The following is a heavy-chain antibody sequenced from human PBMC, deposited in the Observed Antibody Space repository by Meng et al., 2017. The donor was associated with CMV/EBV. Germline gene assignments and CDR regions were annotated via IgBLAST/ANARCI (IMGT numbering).Heavy chain of an antibody. CDR3: ARDRNWNYYEISANLDY. J-gene: IGHJ4*02. Sequence: ASVKVSCKASGYTFTGYYMHWVRQAPGQGLEWMGWINPNSGNTNYAQKLQGRVTMTTDTSTSTAYMELRSLRSDDTAVYYCARDRNWNYYEISANLDYWGQGTLVTVSS. CDR1: GYTFTGYY. V-gene: IGHV1-18*04. CDR2: INPNSGNT. D-gene: IGHD1-7*01.